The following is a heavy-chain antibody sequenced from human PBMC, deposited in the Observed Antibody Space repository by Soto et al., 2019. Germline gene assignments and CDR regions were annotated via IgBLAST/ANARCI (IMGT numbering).Heavy chain of an antibody. CDR1: GFIFSGYA. CDR3: AKGALTGTTADAFDL. D-gene: IGHD1-7*01. CDR2: ISGSGVST. J-gene: IGHJ3*01. Sequence: EVQLLESGGGLVQPGGSLRLSCAASGFIFSGYAMSWVRQAPGKGLEWVAGISGSGVSTNYAGSVKGRFTISRDNSRNTLFLQMNSLRAEDTAEYYCAKGALTGTTADAFDLWGQGTVVTVSS. V-gene: IGHV3-23*01.